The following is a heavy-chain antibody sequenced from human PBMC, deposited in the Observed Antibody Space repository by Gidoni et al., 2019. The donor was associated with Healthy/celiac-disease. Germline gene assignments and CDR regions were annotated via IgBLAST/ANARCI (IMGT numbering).Heavy chain of an antibody. D-gene: IGHD4-17*01. J-gene: IGHJ3*02. CDR1: GFPFSSYA. CDR2: ISGSGGST. V-gene: IGHV3-23*01. Sequence: EVPLLESGGGLVQPGGSLRLSCAASGFPFSSYAMSWVRQAPGKGLEWVSAISGSGGSTYYADSVKGRFTISRDNSKNTLYLQMNSLRAEDTAVYYCAKDFSRGDFQLDAFDIWGQGTMVTVSS. CDR3: AKDFSRGDFQLDAFDI.